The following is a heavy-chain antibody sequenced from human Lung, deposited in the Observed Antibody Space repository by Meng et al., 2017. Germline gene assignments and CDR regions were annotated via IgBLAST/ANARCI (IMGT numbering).Heavy chain of an antibody. J-gene: IGHJ4*02. CDR1: ADTFANYA. V-gene: IGHV1-18*01. D-gene: IGHD2-8*02. CDR2: IRTHNGNT. Sequence: QVQLVQAGAEIKKPGASVKLSCKASADTFANYAISWVRQAPGQGLEWMGRIRTHNGNTNYALKLQGRVTVTTDTSTSTAYMELRNLRSDDTAIYYCATARFSFLLGFDYWGQGTLVTVSS. CDR3: ATARFSFLLGFDY.